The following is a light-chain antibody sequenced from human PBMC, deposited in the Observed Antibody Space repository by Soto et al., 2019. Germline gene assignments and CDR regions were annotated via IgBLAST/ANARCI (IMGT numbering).Light chain of an antibody. J-gene: IGKJ1*01. CDR1: QSVRNN. CDR2: DAS. CDR3: QQYNNWPQT. V-gene: IGKV3-15*01. Sequence: EIVMTHSPATLSVSPGERASLSCRASQSVRNNLAWYQQRPGQAPRLLIYDASTRATGVPASFSGSGSGTGFTLTISSLQSEDFALYYCQQYNNWPQTFGQGTKVDIK.